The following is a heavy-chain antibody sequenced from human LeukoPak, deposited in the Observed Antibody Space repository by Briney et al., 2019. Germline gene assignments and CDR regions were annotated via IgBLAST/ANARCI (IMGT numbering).Heavy chain of an antibody. Sequence: SETLSLTCTVSDGSISSYYWSWIRQPAGKGLEWIGRIYTSGSTNYNPSLKSRVTISVDTSKNQFSLKLSSVTAADTAVYYCARHEDPYSSSCFDPWGQGTLVTVSS. CDR1: DGSISSYY. V-gene: IGHV4-4*07. D-gene: IGHD6-13*01. CDR2: IYTSGST. J-gene: IGHJ5*02. CDR3: ARHEDPYSSSCFDP.